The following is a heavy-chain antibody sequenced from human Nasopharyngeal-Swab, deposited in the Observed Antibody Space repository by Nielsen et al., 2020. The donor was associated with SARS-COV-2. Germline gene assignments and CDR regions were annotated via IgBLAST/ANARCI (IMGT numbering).Heavy chain of an antibody. D-gene: IGHD6-6*01. CDR3: ARDPHISARPLDY. V-gene: IGHV1-46*01. CDR2: INPSGGST. J-gene: IGHJ4*02. Sequence: WVRQAPGQGLEWMGIINPSGGSTSYAQKFRGRVTMTRDTSTSTVYMELSSLRSEDTAVYYCARDPHISARPLDYWGQGTLVTVSS.